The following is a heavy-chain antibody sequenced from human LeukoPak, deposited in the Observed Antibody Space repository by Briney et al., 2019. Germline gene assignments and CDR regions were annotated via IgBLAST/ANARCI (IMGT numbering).Heavy chain of an antibody. J-gene: IGHJ6*02. CDR1: GYTFTGYY. D-gene: IGHD3-9*01. V-gene: IGHV1-2*02. CDR3: ARGGDGIYDILTGYYEVRDYYGMDV. Sequence: ASVKVSCKASGYTFTGYYMHWVRQAPGQGLEWMGWINPNSGGTNYAQKFQGRVTMTRDTSISTAYMELSRLRSDDTAVYYCARGGDGIYDILTGYYEVRDYYGMDVWGQGTTVTVSS. CDR2: INPNSGGT.